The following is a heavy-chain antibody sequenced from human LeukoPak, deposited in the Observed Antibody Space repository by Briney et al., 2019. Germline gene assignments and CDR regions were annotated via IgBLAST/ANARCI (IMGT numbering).Heavy chain of an antibody. J-gene: IGHJ4*02. Sequence: ASVKVSCKASGYTFTSYDINWVRQATGQGLEWMGWMNPNSGNTGYAQKFQGRVTMTRNTSISTAYMEPSSLRSEDTAVYYCARGNYYDSSGYYSIRLVNYWGQGTLVTVSS. CDR2: MNPNSGNT. D-gene: IGHD3-22*01. CDR1: GYTFTSYD. V-gene: IGHV1-8*01. CDR3: ARGNYYDSSGYYSIRLVNY.